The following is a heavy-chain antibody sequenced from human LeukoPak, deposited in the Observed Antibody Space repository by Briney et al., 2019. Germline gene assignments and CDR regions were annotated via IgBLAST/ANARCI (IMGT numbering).Heavy chain of an antibody. J-gene: IGHJ4*02. D-gene: IGHD2-2*01. V-gene: IGHV4-34*01. Sequence: PSETLSLTCAVYGGSFSGYYWSWIRQPPGKGLEWIGEINHSGSTNYNPSLKSRVTISVDTSKNHFSLNLSSVTAADTAVYYCARGGSPFCISPSCQGAFDSWGQGTLVTVSS. CDR3: ARGGSPFCISPSCQGAFDS. CDR1: GGSFSGYY. CDR2: INHSGST.